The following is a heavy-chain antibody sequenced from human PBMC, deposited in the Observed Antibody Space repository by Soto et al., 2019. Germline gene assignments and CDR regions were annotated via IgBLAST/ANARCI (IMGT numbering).Heavy chain of an antibody. CDR2: IYYSGST. Sequence: SDALSLTCTVSGCSITSGDYYWSWIRQPPGKGLEWIGYIYYSGSTYYNPSLKSRVTISVDTSNNQFSLKLSSVTAADTAVYYCARASYDSSTYYLDYWGQGTLVTVS. D-gene: IGHD3-22*01. CDR1: GCSITSGDYY. CDR3: ARASYDSSTYYLDY. J-gene: IGHJ4*02. V-gene: IGHV4-30-4*02.